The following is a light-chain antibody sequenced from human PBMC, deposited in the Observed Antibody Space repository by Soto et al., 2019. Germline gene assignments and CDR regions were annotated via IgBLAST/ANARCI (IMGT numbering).Light chain of an antibody. CDR3: QHYNNWPPL. J-gene: IGKJ3*01. Sequence: VMTQPPDTLSVSPGERVTLSCSTSQSVCSSLAWCQQKPGQAPRLLINGESTRATGLPVRFSCSGSGTEFTHNISSHQSEDVAVYYCQHYNNWPPLFGPGTKV. CDR2: GES. V-gene: IGKV3-15*01. CDR1: QSVCSS.